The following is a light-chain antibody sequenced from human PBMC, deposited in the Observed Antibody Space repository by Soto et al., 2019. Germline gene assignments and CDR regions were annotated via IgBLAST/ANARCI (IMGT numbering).Light chain of an antibody. J-gene: IGKJ4*01. V-gene: IGKV1-27*01. Sequence: DIQMTQSPSSLSASVGDRVTITCRTSQDISNYLAWCQQKPGKVPKLLIYAASTLQSGVPSRFSGGGSGTDFSLTISSLQLEDVATYYCQTYNSAPHTFGGGTKVEIQ. CDR1: QDISNY. CDR3: QTYNSAPHT. CDR2: AAS.